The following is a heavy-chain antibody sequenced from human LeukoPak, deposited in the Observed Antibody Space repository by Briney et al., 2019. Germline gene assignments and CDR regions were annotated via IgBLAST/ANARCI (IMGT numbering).Heavy chain of an antibody. J-gene: IGHJ3*02. CDR1: GGSISGYY. Sequence: SETLSLTCTVSGGSISGYYWSWIRQPPGKGLEWIGYIYYSGGTNYNPSLKSRVTISVDTSKNQFSLKLSSVTAADTAVYYCARRIPWYSSSWYGAKLEWELPPIGAFDIWGQGTMVTVSS. V-gene: IGHV4-59*12. CDR3: ARRIPWYSSSWYGAKLEWELPPIGAFDI. CDR2: IYYSGGT. D-gene: IGHD6-13*01.